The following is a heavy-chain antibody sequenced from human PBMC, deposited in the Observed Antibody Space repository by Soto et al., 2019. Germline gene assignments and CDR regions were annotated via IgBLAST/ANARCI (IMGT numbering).Heavy chain of an antibody. CDR2: IIPIFGTA. Sequence: PGASVKVSCKASGGTFSSYAISWVRQAPGQGLEWMGGIIPIFGTANYAQKFQGRVTITADESTSTAYMELSSLRSEDTAVYYCAKGRPDSCGSPDWFDPWDQGTLVTVSS. CDR3: AKGRPDSCGSPDWFDP. CDR1: GGTFSSYA. D-gene: IGHD3-22*01. V-gene: IGHV1-69*13. J-gene: IGHJ5*02.